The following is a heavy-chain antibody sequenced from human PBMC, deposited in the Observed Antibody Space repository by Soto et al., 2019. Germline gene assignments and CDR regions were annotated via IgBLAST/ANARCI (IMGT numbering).Heavy chain of an antibody. CDR2: TYYRSKWYN. V-gene: IGHV6-1*01. CDR1: GDSVSSNSAA. J-gene: IGHJ6*02. Sequence: PSQTLSLTCAISGDSVSSNSAAWNWIRQSPSRGLEWLGRTYYRSKWYNDYAVSVKSRITINPDTSKNQFSLQLNSVTPEDTAVYYCARQPSGIAVAGSPGHGVDVWGQGTTVTVSS. CDR3: ARQPSGIAVAGSPGHGVDV. D-gene: IGHD6-19*01.